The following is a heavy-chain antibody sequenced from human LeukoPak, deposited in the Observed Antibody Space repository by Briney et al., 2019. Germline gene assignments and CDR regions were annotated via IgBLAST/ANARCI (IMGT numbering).Heavy chain of an antibody. CDR3: ASGYSYARDTWYFDY. J-gene: IGHJ4*02. D-gene: IGHD5-18*01. Sequence: GGSLRLSCAASGFTFSSYGMHWVRQAPGKGLEWVAVIWYDGSNKYYADSVKGRFTISRDNSKNTLYLQMNGLRAEDTAVYYCASGYSYARDTWYFDYWGQGTLVTVSS. V-gene: IGHV3-33*01. CDR2: IWYDGSNK. CDR1: GFTFSSYG.